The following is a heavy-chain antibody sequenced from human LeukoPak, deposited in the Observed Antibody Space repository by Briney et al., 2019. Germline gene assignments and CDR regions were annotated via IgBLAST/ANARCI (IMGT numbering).Heavy chain of an antibody. J-gene: IGHJ4*02. CDR2: ISGTGGST. D-gene: IGHD1-1*01. CDR1: GFTFSSYA. Sequence: GGSLRLSCAASGFTFSSYAMSWVRQAPGKGLEWVSAISGTGGSTFYADSVKGRFTVSRDSSKNTLYLQMNSLRAEDTAVYYCAKTGNPATGDYWGQGTLVTVSS. V-gene: IGHV3-23*01. CDR3: AKTGNPATGDY.